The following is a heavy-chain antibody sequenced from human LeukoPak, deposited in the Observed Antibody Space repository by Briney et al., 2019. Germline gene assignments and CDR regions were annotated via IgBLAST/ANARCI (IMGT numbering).Heavy chain of an antibody. J-gene: IGHJ4*02. CDR2: LNPDGSDT. V-gene: IGHV3-74*03. D-gene: IGHD2-8*02. CDR1: GFTFSGYW. CDR3: AIDLTGNEDY. Sequence: GGSLRLSCAASGFTFSGYWMHWVRQAPGKGLVWVSRLNPDGSDTTYADSVKGRFTISRDNAKNMLYLQMNSLRAEDTAVYYCAIDLTGNEDYWGQGTLVTVSS.